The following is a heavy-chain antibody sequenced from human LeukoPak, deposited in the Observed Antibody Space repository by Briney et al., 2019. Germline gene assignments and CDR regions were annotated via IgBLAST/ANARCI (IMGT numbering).Heavy chain of an antibody. CDR3: ARGQWRGGEGYYDAFDI. J-gene: IGHJ3*02. CDR1: GGSTSNYY. D-gene: IGHD2-21*01. CDR2: IYYGGST. V-gene: IGHV4-59*08. Sequence: PSETLSLTCTVSGGSTSNYYWTWLRQPPGKGLEWIGYIYYGGSTRYSPSLKSRVTISGDASKKEFTLSLNSVTAADTAGYYCARGQWRGGEGYYDAFDIWGHETMVTVSS.